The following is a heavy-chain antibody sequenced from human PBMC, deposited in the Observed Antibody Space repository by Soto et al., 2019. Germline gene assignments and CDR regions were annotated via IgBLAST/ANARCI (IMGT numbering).Heavy chain of an antibody. V-gene: IGHV4-39*01. CDR2: IYYSGST. D-gene: IGHD2-2*01. J-gene: IGHJ6*03. CDR3: ARRPAAMTVDYYYYYMDV. Sequence: QLQLQESGPGLVKPSETLSLTCTVSGGSISSSSYYWGWIRQPPGKGLEWIGSIYYSGSTYYNPSLKSRVTISVDTSKNQCSLKLSSVTAADTAVYYCARRPAAMTVDYYYYYMDVWGKGTTVTVSS. CDR1: GGSISSSSYY.